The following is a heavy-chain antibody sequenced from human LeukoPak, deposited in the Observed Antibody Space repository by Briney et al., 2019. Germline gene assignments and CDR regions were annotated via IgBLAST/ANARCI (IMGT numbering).Heavy chain of an antibody. J-gene: IGHJ4*02. V-gene: IGHV3-21*01. D-gene: IGHD3-22*01. CDR3: ARDEYSSGYYNDY. Sequence: GGSLRLSCAASGFTFSSYSMNWVRQAPGKGLAWVSSISSSSSYIYYADSVKGRFTISRDNAKNSLYLQMNSLRAEDTAVYYCARDEYSSGYYNDYWGQGTLVTVSS. CDR2: ISSSSSYI. CDR1: GFTFSSYS.